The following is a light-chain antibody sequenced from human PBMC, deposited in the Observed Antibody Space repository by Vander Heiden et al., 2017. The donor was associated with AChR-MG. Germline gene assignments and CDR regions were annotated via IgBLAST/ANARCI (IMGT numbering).Light chain of an antibody. CDR3: QQYGSSPPYT. Sequence: ELVLTQSPGTLSLSPGERATLSCRASQSVSSSYLAWYQQKPGQAPRLLIYGASSRATGIPDRFSGSGSGTDFTLTISRLEPEDSAVYYCQQYGSSPPYTFGQGTKLEIK. CDR1: QSVSSSY. V-gene: IGKV3-20*01. J-gene: IGKJ2*01. CDR2: GAS.